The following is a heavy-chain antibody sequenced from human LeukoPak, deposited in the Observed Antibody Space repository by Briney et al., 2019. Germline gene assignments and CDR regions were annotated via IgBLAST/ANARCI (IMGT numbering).Heavy chain of an antibody. D-gene: IGHD2-2*01. CDR3: ARARVVPAAMYNWFDP. CDR2: IIPILGIA. CDR1: GGTFSSYA. V-gene: IGHV1-69*04. J-gene: IGHJ5*02. Sequence: SVKVSCKASGGTFSSYAISWVRQAPGQGLEWMGRIIPILGIANYAQKFQGRVTITADKSTSTAYMELSSLRSEDTAVYYCARARVVPAAMYNWFDPWGQGTLVTVSS.